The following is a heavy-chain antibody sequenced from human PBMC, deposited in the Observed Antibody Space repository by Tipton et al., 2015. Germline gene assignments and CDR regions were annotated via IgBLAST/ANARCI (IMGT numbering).Heavy chain of an antibody. CDR3: ARVRYFDWLLPPGPFDY. CDR1: GVSINTYY. Sequence: TLSLTCTVSGVSINTYYWSWIRQPPGKGLEWIGNIYSHYSGSTNYNPSLKSRVTISVDTSKNQLSLKLSSVTAADTAVYYCARVRYFDWLLPPGPFDYWGQGTVVTVSS. J-gene: IGHJ4*02. V-gene: IGHV4-59*01. CDR2: IYSHYSGST. D-gene: IGHD3-9*01.